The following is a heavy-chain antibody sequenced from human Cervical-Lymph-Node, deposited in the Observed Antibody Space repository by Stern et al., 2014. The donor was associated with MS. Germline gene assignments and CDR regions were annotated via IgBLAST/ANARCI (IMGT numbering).Heavy chain of an antibody. CDR3: ARSDRLWGSFDY. Sequence: VQLVESGPGLAKPSQTLSLTCTVSGGSINTTGYYWTWIRPHPGKGLEWIGYIHYRGSTYYNPSLKSRGTISVDTSKNQFSLKLTSVTAADTALYYCARSDRLWGSFDYWGQGSLVTVSS. D-gene: IGHD3-16*01. J-gene: IGHJ4*02. CDR2: IHYRGST. V-gene: IGHV4-31*03. CDR1: GGSINTTGYY.